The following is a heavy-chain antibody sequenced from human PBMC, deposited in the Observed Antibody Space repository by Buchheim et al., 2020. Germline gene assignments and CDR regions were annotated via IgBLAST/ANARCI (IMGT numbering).Heavy chain of an antibody. CDR3: ARAGGAIVGATYYYYGMDV. CDR2: ISYDGSNK. CDR1: GGTFSSYA. D-gene: IGHD1-26*01. Sequence: QVQLVQSGAEVKKPGSSVKVSCKASGGTFSSYAMHRVRQAPGKGLEWVAVISYDGSNKYYADSVKGRFTISRDNSKNTLYLQMNSLRAEDTAVYYCARAGGAIVGATYYYYGMDVWGQGTT. V-gene: IGHV3-30-3*01. J-gene: IGHJ6*02.